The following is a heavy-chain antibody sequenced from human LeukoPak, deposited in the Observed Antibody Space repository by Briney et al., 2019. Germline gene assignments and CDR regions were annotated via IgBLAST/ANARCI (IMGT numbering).Heavy chain of an antibody. J-gene: IGHJ4*02. V-gene: IGHV5-51*01. CDR1: GSSFTSYW. CDR3: ARQGDEKGVMTL. D-gene: IGHD2-8*01. CDR2: IYPGDSDT. Sequence: GASLQISCKGSGSSFTSYWIGWGRPLPGKGLEWMGIIYPGDSDTRYSPSFQGQVTISADKSISTAYLQWSSLKASDTAMYYCARQGDEKGVMTLWGQGTLVTVSS.